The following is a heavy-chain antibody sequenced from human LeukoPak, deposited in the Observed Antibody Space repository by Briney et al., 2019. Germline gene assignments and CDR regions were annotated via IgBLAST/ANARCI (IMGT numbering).Heavy chain of an antibody. V-gene: IGHV1-18*01. D-gene: IGHD3-9*01. J-gene: IGHJ4*02. Sequence: ASVKVSCKASGYTFTSYGISWVRQAPGQGLEWMGWIGAYNGNTNYAQKLQGRVTMTTDTSTSTAYMELRSLRSDDTAVYYCARVARDILTGYYIPNYFDYWGQGTLVTVSS. CDR3: ARVARDILTGYYIPNYFDY. CDR2: IGAYNGNT. CDR1: GYTFTSYG.